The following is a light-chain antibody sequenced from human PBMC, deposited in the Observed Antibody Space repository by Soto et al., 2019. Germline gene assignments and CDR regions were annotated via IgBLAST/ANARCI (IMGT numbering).Light chain of an antibody. J-gene: IGLJ1*01. V-gene: IGLV4-69*01. CDR2: LNSDGSH. Sequence: QAVLTQSPSASASLGASVKLTCTLSSGHSSYAIAWHQQQPEKGPRYLMKLNSDGSHSKGDGIPERFSGSSSGAERYLTISSLQSEDEADYYCQTWGTGPFVFGTGTKLTVL. CDR3: QTWGTGPFV. CDR1: SGHSSYA.